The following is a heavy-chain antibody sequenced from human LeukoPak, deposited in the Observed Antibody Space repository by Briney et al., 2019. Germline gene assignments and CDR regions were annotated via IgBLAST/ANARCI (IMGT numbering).Heavy chain of an antibody. D-gene: IGHD2-2*01. CDR2: ISSSSSYT. V-gene: IGHV3-11*03. CDR1: GFTFSDYY. J-gene: IGHJ4*02. CDR3: ARLVPAASYYFDY. Sequence: GGSPRLSCAASGFTFSDYYMTWIRQAPGKGLEWVSYISSSSSYTNYADSVKGRFTISRDNAKNSLYLQMNSLRAEDTAVYYCARLVPAASYYFDYWGQGTLVTVSS.